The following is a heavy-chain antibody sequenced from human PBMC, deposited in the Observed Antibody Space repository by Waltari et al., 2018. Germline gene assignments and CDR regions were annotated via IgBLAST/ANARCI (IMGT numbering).Heavy chain of an antibody. Sequence: QVQLQQWGAGLLKPSETLSLTCAVYGGSFSGYYWSWILQPPGKGLEWIGEINHSGSTNYNPSLKSRVTISVDTSKNQFSLKLSSVTAADTAVYYCARRGQWLVQPFGYWGQGTLVTVSS. CDR2: INHSGST. D-gene: IGHD6-19*01. CDR3: ARRGQWLVQPFGY. J-gene: IGHJ4*02. CDR1: GGSFSGYY. V-gene: IGHV4-34*01.